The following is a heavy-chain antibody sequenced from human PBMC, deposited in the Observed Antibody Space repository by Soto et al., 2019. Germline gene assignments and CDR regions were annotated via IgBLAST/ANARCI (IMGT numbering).Heavy chain of an antibody. J-gene: IGHJ6*03. Sequence: GASVKVSCKASGYTFTSYYMHWVRQAPGQGLEWMGIINTSVGRTSYAQKFQGRVTITTDKSTSTVYMELSSLRSEDTAVYYFAREIRAVAGTDYYYYMDVWGKGTTVTVSS. D-gene: IGHD6-19*01. CDR1: GYTFTSYY. CDR2: INTSVGRT. V-gene: IGHV1-46*01. CDR3: AREIRAVAGTDYYYYMDV.